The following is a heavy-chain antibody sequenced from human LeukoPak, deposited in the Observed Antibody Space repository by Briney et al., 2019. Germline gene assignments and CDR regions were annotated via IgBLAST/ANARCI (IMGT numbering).Heavy chain of an antibody. Sequence: PSETLSLTCTVSGGSISSSRYYWGWIRQPPGKGLEWIGSLYYSGNTYYNPSLKSRVTISVDTSKNQISLEVKSVTAADTAVYYCAREGDCSGGTCYDYWGQGTLVTVAS. D-gene: IGHD2-15*01. V-gene: IGHV4-39*07. J-gene: IGHJ4*02. CDR2: LYYSGNT. CDR3: AREGDCSGGTCYDY. CDR1: GGSISSSRYY.